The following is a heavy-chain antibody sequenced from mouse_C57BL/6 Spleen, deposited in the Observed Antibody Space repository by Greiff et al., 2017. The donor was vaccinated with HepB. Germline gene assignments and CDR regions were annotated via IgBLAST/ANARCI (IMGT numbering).Heavy chain of an antibody. J-gene: IGHJ2*01. CDR2: IDPNSGGT. CDR3: STVVATGYYFDY. V-gene: IGHV1-72*01. Sequence: QVHVKQPGAELVKPGASVKLSCKASGYTFTSYWMHWVKQRPGRGLEWIGRIDPNSGGTKYNEKFKSKATLTVDKPSSTAYMQLSSLTSEDSAVYYCSTVVATGYYFDYWGQGTTLTVSS. D-gene: IGHD1-1*01. CDR1: GYTFTSYW.